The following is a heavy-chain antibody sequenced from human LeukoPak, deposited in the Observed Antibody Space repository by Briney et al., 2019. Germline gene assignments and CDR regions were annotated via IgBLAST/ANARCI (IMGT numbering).Heavy chain of an antibody. Sequence: LPGRSLRLSCAASGFTFSSYGMHRVRQAPGKGLEWVAVIWYDGSNKYYADSVKGRFTISRDNSKNTLYLQMNSLRAEDTAVYYCARDSGFHDYWGQGTLVTVSS. V-gene: IGHV3-33*01. CDR3: ARDSGFHDY. CDR2: IWYDGSNK. CDR1: GFTFSSYG. J-gene: IGHJ4*02. D-gene: IGHD2/OR15-2a*01.